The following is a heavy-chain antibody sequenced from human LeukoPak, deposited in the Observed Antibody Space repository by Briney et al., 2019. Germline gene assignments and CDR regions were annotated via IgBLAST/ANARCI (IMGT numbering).Heavy chain of an antibody. CDR3: ASAFTSTGYYYVEY. V-gene: IGHV3-33*01. CDR2: IWYDGNNK. J-gene: IGHJ4*02. CDR1: GFTFSSFG. D-gene: IGHD3-22*01. Sequence: GGSLRLSCAASGFTFSSFGMHWVRQAPAKGLEWVAVIWYDGNNKYYADSVKGRFTISRDNSKNTLYLQMNSLRAEDTAVYYCASAFTSTGYYYVEYWGRGTVVRVSS.